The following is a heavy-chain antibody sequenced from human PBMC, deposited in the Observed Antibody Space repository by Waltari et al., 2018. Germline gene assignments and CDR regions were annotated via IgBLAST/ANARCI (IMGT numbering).Heavy chain of an antibody. V-gene: IGHV4-39*01. CDR2: MFNGGST. Sequence: QLQLQESGPGLVKPSETLSLTCSVSGASISSGNYYWGWIRQPPGKGLEWIGSMFNGGSTYYNPSLKSRVTISVDTSKNQFSLRLNSVTAADTAIYYCARHGYSGGWFDPWGQGTLVTVSS. J-gene: IGHJ5*02. CDR1: GASISSGNYY. CDR3: ARHGYSGGWFDP. D-gene: IGHD4-17*01.